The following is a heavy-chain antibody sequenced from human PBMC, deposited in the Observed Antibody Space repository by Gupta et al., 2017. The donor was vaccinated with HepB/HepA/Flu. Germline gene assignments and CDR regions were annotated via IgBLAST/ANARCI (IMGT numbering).Heavy chain of an antibody. CDR2: ISSSGSTI. V-gene: IGHV3-48*03. D-gene: IGHD3-10*02. CDR1: GFTFSSYE. CDR3: AREFDMFGELSRSEGGMDV. J-gene: IGHJ6*02. Sequence: EVQLVESGGGLVRPGGSLRLSCAASGFTFSSYEMNWVRQAPGKGLEWVSYISSSGSTIYYADSVKGRFTISRDNAKNSLYLQMNSLRAEDTAVYYCAREFDMFGELSRSEGGMDVWGQGTTVTVSS.